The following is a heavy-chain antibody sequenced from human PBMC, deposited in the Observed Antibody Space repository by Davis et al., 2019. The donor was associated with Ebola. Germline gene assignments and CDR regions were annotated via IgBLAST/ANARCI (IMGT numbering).Heavy chain of an antibody. V-gene: IGHV4-39*06. Sequence: SDTLSPTFTVPGCSISSSSYYWGSIRQPPGKGLEWIGSIYYSGRTNYNPPLKSRVTISVDTSKNQFPLKLSSVTAADTAVYYCAGHEPYYDFWSGYSGMDVWGQGTTVTVSS. CDR3: AGHEPYYDFWSGYSGMDV. CDR1: GCSISSSSYY. D-gene: IGHD3-3*01. J-gene: IGHJ6*02. CDR2: IYYSGRT.